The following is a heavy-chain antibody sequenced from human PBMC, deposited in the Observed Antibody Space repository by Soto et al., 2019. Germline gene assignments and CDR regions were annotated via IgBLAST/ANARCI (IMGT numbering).Heavy chain of an antibody. Sequence: QVQLVQSGAEVKKPGASVKVSCKASGYTFTSYGISWVRQAPGQGLEWMGWISAYNGNTNYAQKLQGRVTMTTDTSTSTAYMELMSLRSDDTAVYYCARGDIVVAVAAPIYYYGMDVWGQGTTVTVSS. CDR1: GYTFTSYG. D-gene: IGHD2-15*01. V-gene: IGHV1-18*01. J-gene: IGHJ6*02. CDR2: ISAYNGNT. CDR3: ARGDIVVAVAAPIYYYGMDV.